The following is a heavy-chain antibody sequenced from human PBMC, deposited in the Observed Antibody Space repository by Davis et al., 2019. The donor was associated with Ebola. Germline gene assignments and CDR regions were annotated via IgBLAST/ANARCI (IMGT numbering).Heavy chain of an antibody. Sequence: MPGGSLRLSCVVSGGSISSSNWWSWVRQPPGKGLEWIGEINHSGSTNYNPSLKSRVTISVDTSKNQFSLKLSSVTAADTAVYYCARGPTIYGMDVWGQGTTVTVSS. J-gene: IGHJ6*02. CDR3: ARGPTIYGMDV. V-gene: IGHV4-4*02. CDR2: INHSGST. CDR1: GGSISSSNW.